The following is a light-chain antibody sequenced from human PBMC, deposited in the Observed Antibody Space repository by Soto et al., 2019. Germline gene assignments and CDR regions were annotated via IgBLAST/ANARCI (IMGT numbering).Light chain of an antibody. CDR1: QSVSSSY. J-gene: IGKJ1*01. CDR3: QQYYSSAPWT. Sequence: EIVLTQSPGTLSLSPGERATLSCRASQSVSSSYFAWYQQKPGQAPRLLIYGASNRATGMRDRFSGSGSGTDFTLTISRLEPEDFAVYYCQQYYSSAPWTFGQGTKVEIK. CDR2: GAS. V-gene: IGKV3-20*01.